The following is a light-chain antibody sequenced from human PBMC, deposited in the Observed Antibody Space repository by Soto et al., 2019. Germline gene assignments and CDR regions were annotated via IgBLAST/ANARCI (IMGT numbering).Light chain of an antibody. CDR2: DAS. Sequence: DIQRTQSPSTLSASVGDRVTITGRASQSISSWLAWYQQKPGKAPKLLIYDASSLESGVPSRFSGSGSGTEFTLTISSLQPDDFATYYCQQYNSYSHTFGQGTKVYIK. J-gene: IGKJ1*01. CDR3: QQYNSYSHT. CDR1: QSISSW. V-gene: IGKV1-5*01.